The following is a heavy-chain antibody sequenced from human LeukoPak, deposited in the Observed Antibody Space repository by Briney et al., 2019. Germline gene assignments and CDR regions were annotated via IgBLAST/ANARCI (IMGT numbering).Heavy chain of an antibody. CDR1: GFTFNSYS. J-gene: IGHJ4*02. D-gene: IGHD4-17*01. V-gene: IGHV3-21*01. CDR3: ARVGYGDYVYRYYFDY. Sequence: PGGSLRLSCAASGFTFNSYSMNWVRQAPGKGLEWVSSISSSSSYIYYADSVKGRFTISRDNAKNSLYLQMNSLRAEDTAVYYCARVGYGDYVYRYYFDYWGQGTLVTVSS. CDR2: ISSSSSYI.